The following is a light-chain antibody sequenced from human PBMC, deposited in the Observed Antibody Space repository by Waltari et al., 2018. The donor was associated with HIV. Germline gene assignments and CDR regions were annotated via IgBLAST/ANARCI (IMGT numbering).Light chain of an antibody. CDR2: DVS. J-gene: IGLJ2*01. CDR3: SSYTSSSTVV. V-gene: IGLV2-14*03. CDR1: SSDVGNYNY. Sequence: QSALTQPASVYGSPGQSITISCTGTSSDVGNYNYVSWYQQHPGKAPKLIIYDVSNRPSGVSNRFSGSKSGNTASLTISGLQAEDEADYYCSSYTSSSTVVFGGGTKLTVL.